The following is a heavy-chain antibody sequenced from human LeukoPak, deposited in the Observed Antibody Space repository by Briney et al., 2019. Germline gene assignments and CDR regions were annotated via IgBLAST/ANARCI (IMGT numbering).Heavy chain of an antibody. CDR2: ISGSGGST. CDR3: AKDYSSSWYDWGYYYYGLDV. D-gene: IGHD6-13*01. CDR1: GFTFSSYA. Sequence: PGGSLRLSCAASGFTFSSYAMSWVRQAPGNGLEWVSAISGSGGSTYYADSVKGRFTISRDNSKNTLYLQMNSLRAEDTAVYYCAKDYSSSWYDWGYYYYGLDVWGQGTTVTVSS. V-gene: IGHV3-23*01. J-gene: IGHJ6*02.